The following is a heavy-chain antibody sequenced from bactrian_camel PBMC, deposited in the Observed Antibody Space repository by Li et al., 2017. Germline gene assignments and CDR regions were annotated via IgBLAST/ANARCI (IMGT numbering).Heavy chain of an antibody. J-gene: IGHJ6*01. CDR3: APGLGGYWSFDY. Sequence: HVQLVESGGALVQPGGSLRLSCGASGSIYGDACVGWLRQAPGKEREGVAAIDNDGTTSYADSVKGRFTVSKDNAKNSLYLQMNSLKPEDTAVYYCAPGLGGYWSFDYWGQGTQVTVS. CDR1: GSIYGDAC. V-gene: IGHV3S53*01. D-gene: IGHD2*01. CDR2: IDNDGTT.